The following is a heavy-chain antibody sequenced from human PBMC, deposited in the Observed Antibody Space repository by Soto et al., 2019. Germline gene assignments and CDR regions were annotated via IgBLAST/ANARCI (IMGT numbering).Heavy chain of an antibody. CDR2: IYYSGST. Sequence: ETLSLTCTVXGGSISSYYWSWIRQPPGKGLEWIGYIYYSGSTNYNPSLKSRVTISVDTSKNQFSLKLSSVTAADTAVYYCARAGVGYSYGDFDYWGQGTLVTVSS. CDR1: GGSISSYY. V-gene: IGHV4-59*01. CDR3: ARAGVGYSYGDFDY. D-gene: IGHD5-18*01. J-gene: IGHJ4*02.